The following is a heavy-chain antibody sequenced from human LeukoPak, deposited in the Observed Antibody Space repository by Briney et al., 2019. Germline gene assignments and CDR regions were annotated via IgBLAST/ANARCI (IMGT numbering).Heavy chain of an antibody. CDR2: ITGSGAST. V-gene: IGHV3-23*01. D-gene: IGHD3-3*01. Sequence: QAGGSLRLSCAASGFTFSSHAMGWVRQAPGKGLEWVSSITGSGASTYYGDSVKGRFTISRDNSKNTLYLQMNRLRAEDTAVYYCAKDGGGSLEWLPPMDVWGQGTTVTVSS. J-gene: IGHJ6*02. CDR3: AKDGGGSLEWLPPMDV. CDR1: GFTFSSHA.